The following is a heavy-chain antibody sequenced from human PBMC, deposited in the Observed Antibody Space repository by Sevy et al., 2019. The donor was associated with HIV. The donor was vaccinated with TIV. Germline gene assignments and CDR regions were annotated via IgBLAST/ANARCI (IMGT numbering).Heavy chain of an antibody. J-gene: IGHJ4*02. V-gene: IGHV1-2*02. Sequence: ASVKVSCKASGYTFTGQYIHWVRQAPGQGLEWMGWINPNSGNTNYAQEFQGRVNMTRETSISTAYMELSGLKSDDTAVYYCSRDLRLRGYSYGCFDYWGQGTLVTVSS. CDR3: SRDLRLRGYSYGCFDY. CDR1: GYTFTGQY. CDR2: INPNSGNT. D-gene: IGHD5-18*01.